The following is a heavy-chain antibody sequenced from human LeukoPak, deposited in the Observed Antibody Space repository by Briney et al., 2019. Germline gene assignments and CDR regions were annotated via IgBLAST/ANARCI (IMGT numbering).Heavy chain of an antibody. CDR1: GFTVSSHY. CDR2: IYSGGST. Sequence: GGSLRLSCAVSGFTVSSHYMSGVRQAPGKGLEWVSVIYSGGSTYYADSVKGRFTIFRDNSKNTLYLQMNSLRAEDTAVYYCARGGVTRGYYYYGMDVWGQGTTVTVSS. J-gene: IGHJ6*02. D-gene: IGHD2-21*02. CDR3: ARGGVTRGYYYYGMDV. V-gene: IGHV3-66*01.